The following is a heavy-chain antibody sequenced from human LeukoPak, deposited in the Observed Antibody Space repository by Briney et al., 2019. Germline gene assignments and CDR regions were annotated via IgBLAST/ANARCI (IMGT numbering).Heavy chain of an antibody. CDR1: GYTFTGYY. CDR3: ARRFDYGGRRDNWFDP. J-gene: IGHJ5*02. CDR2: INPNSGGT. Sequence: ASVKVSCKASGYTFTGYYMHWVRQAPGQGLEWMGWINPNSGGTNYAQKFQGRVTMTRDTSISTAYMGLSRLRSDDTAVYYCARRFDYGGRRDNWFDPWGQGTLVTVSS. D-gene: IGHD4-23*01. V-gene: IGHV1-2*02.